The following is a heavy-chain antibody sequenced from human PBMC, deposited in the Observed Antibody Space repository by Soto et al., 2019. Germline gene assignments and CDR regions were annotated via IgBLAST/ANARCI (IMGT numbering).Heavy chain of an antibody. Sequence: SVKVSCKASGVTFTNDIITWVRQAPGQGFEWMGRIIPLLDIANYAQKFQGRVTITADKSTSTAYMELNSLRSEDTAVYYCVRDSPIGSTYSGYDGIDYWGQGTLVTVS. CDR3: VRDSPIGSTYSGYDGIDY. CDR1: GVTFTNDI. J-gene: IGHJ4*02. V-gene: IGHV1-69*04. CDR2: IIPLLDIA. D-gene: IGHD5-12*01.